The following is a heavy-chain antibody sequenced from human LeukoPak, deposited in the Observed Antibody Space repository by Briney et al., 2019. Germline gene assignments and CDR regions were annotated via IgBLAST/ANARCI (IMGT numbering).Heavy chain of an antibody. CDR1: GGSFSGYY. V-gene: IGHV4-34*01. J-gene: IGHJ4*02. Sequence: SETLSLTCAVFGGSFSGYYWSWIRQPPGKGLEWIGEINRSGNTNYNASLKSRVSISVDTSKNQFPLKLSSVTAADTAVYYCARMGLPGPDYWGQGTLVTVSS. CDR2: INRSGNT. CDR3: ARMGLPGPDY.